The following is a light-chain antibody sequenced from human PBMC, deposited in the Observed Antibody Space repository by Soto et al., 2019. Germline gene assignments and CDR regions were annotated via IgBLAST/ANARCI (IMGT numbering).Light chain of an antibody. CDR1: QSVSSY. CDR3: QQRSNWPPIT. V-gene: IGKV3-11*01. Sequence: EIVLTQSPATLSLSPGERATLSCRASQSVSSYLAWYQQKPGQAPRLLIYDASNRTTGIQARFSGSGSRTDFTLTTSSLEPEDFAVYYCQQRSNWPPITFGQGTRLEIK. J-gene: IGKJ5*01. CDR2: DAS.